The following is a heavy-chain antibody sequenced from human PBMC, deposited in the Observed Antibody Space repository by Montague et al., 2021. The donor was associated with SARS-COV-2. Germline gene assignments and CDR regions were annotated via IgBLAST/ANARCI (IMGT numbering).Heavy chain of an antibody. Sequence: TLSLTCAVYGGSFSVYYWSWLRQSPRSGLEWIAEINHSGTANYNPSLKSRVTLSVDTSKNQFSLKLSSVTAADTAVYYCARAKGFLVLMVYVMGAFDIWGQGTMVTVSS. CDR2: INHSGTA. CDR1: GGSFSVYY. CDR3: ARAKGFLVLMVYVMGAFDI. J-gene: IGHJ3*02. D-gene: IGHD2-8*01. V-gene: IGHV4-34*09.